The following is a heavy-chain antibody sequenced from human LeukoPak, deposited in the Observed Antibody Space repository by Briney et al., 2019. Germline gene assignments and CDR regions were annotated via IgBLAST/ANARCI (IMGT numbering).Heavy chain of an antibody. Sequence: GKSLRLSCAASGFTFSGYPIYWVRQAPGKGLEWVAVISYDGSNKYYADSVKGRFTISRDNSKNTLYLQMNSLRAEDTAVYYCARDRQWLIDYWGQGTLVTVSS. D-gene: IGHD6-19*01. CDR3: ARDRQWLIDY. CDR1: GFTFSGYP. CDR2: ISYDGSNK. V-gene: IGHV3-30-3*01. J-gene: IGHJ4*02.